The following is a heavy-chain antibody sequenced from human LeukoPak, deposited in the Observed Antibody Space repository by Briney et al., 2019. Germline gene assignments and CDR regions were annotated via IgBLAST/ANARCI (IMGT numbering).Heavy chain of an antibody. D-gene: IGHD2-2*01. J-gene: IGHJ6*03. CDR3: AREFEVPAAAPDYYYYYYIDV. CDR2: ISSGSSTI. V-gene: IGHV3-48*04. Sequence: GGSLRLSCAASGFTFSVYSMNWVRQAPGKGLEWVSYISSGSSTIYYADSVEGRVTISRDNVENSLYLQMNSLRVEDTAVYYCAREFEVPAAAPDYYYYYYIDVWGKGTTVTVSS. CDR1: GFTFSVYS.